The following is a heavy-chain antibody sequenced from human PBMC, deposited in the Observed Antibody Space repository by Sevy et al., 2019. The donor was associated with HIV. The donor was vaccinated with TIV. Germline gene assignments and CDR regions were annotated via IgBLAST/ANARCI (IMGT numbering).Heavy chain of an antibody. CDR3: ARDKIYGMDV. CDR1: GFTFSIFW. CDR2: INSDGRST. V-gene: IGHV3-74*01. Sequence: GGSLRLSCTASGFTFSIFWMHWVRQAPGKGLVWVSHINSDGRSTTYADSVKGRFTISRDNAKNTLYQQMNSLRDEDTAVYFCARDKIYGMDVWGQGTTVTVSS. J-gene: IGHJ6*02.